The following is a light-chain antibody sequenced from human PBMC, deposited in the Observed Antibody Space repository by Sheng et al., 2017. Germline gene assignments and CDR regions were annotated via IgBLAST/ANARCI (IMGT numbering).Light chain of an antibody. J-gene: IGLJ3*02. CDR3: CSYAGGNAWV. CDR2: EGT. V-gene: IGLV2-23*01. Sequence: QSALTQPASVSGSTGQSITISCTGTTSDVGSYNLVSWYQQHPGKAPKVLIYEGTKRPSGVSDRFSGSKSGKTASLTISGLQAEDEADYYCCSYAGGNAWVFGGGTKLTVL. CDR1: TSDVGSYNL.